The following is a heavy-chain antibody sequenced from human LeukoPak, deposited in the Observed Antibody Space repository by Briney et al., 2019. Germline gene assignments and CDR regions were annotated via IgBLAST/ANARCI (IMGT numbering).Heavy chain of an antibody. V-gene: IGHV4-4*07. Sequence: SETLSLTCTVSGGSISSYYWSWIRQPAGKGLEWIGRIYTSGSTNYNPSLKSRVTMSVDTSKNQFSLKLSAVTAADTAVYYCARGRAAAGKLDYWGQGTLVTVSS. CDR3: ARGRAAAGKLDY. J-gene: IGHJ4*02. D-gene: IGHD6-13*01. CDR1: GGSISSYY. CDR2: IYTSGST.